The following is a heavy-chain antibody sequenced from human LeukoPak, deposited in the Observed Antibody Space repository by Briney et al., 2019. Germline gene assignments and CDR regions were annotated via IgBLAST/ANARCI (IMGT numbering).Heavy chain of an antibody. CDR3: ASRYGYFDY. V-gene: IGHV4-34*01. Sequence: KPSETLSLTCAVYGGSFSGYYWSWIRQPPGKGLEWIGEINHSGSTNYNPSLKSRVTISVDTSKNQFSLKLSSVTAADTAVYYCASRYGYFDYWGQGTLVTVSS. D-gene: IGHD3-9*01. J-gene: IGHJ4*02. CDR2: INHSGST. CDR1: GGSFSGYY.